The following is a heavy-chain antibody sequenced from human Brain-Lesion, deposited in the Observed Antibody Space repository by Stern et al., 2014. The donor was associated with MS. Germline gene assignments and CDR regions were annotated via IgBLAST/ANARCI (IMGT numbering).Heavy chain of an antibody. J-gene: IGHJ4*02. V-gene: IGHV3-66*02. CDR2: IYNRGKT. D-gene: IGHD4-17*01. CDR3: ARDRVTTVTTYYFDS. CDR1: GFTVSNYY. Sequence: EVHLVESGGGLVQPGGSLRLSCAASGFTVSNYYMSWVRQAPGKGLEWVSIIYNRGKTYYADSVRGRFVISRDKSKSTLYLQMDILRPEDTAVYYCARDRVTTVTTYYFDSWGQGTRVTVSS.